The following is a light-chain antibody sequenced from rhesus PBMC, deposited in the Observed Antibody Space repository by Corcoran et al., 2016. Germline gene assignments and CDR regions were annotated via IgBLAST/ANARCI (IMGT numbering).Light chain of an antibody. CDR3: LQYNSDPLT. CDR2: AAS. Sequence: DIQMTQSPSSLSAPVGDRVTITCGASQGISTYLNWYQQKPGKAPKRLIYAASSLESGVPSRFSGSGSGTAFTLTISSLQPDDFATYYCLQYNSDPLTFGGGTKVEIK. J-gene: IGKJ4*01. V-gene: IGKV1-43*02. CDR1: QGISTY.